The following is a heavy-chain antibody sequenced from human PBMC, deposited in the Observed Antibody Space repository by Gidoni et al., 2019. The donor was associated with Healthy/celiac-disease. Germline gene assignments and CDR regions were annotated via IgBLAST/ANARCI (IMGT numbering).Heavy chain of an antibody. Sequence: QVQLVQSGAEVKKPGSSVKVSCKASGGTFSSYTISWVRQAPGQGLEWMGRIIPILGIANYAQKFQGRVTITADKSTSTAYMELSSLRSEDTAVYYCARVEGFGERGSRYGMDVWGQGTTVTVSS. CDR2: IIPILGIA. CDR1: GGTFSSYT. V-gene: IGHV1-69*02. J-gene: IGHJ6*02. D-gene: IGHD3-10*01. CDR3: ARVEGFGERGSRYGMDV.